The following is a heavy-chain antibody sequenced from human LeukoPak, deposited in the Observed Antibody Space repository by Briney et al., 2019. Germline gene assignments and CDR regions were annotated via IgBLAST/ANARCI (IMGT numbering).Heavy chain of an antibody. J-gene: IGHJ4*02. CDR1: GGSISSYY. Sequence: PSETLSLTCTVSGGSISSYYWSWIRQPPGKGLEWIGYIYYSGSTNYNPSLKSRVTISVDTSKNQFSLKLSSVTAADTAVYHCARGLTGTFDYWGQGTLVTVSS. CDR3: ARGLTGTFDY. D-gene: IGHD1-1*01. CDR2: IYYSGST. V-gene: IGHV4-59*01.